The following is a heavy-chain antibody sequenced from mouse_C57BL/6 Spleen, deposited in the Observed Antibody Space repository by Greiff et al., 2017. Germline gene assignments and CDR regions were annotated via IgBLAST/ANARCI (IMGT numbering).Heavy chain of an antibody. CDR3: ARDKVYFDY. CDR1: GFNIKDYY. J-gene: IGHJ2*01. Sequence: VQLKESGAELVKPGASVKLSCTASGFNIKDYYMHWVKQRTEKGLEWIGRIDPEDGETKNAPKFQGKATITADTSSNTAYLQLSSLTSEDTAVYYCARDKVYFDYWGQGATLTLSS. D-gene: IGHD1-3*01. CDR2: IDPEDGET. V-gene: IGHV14-2*01.